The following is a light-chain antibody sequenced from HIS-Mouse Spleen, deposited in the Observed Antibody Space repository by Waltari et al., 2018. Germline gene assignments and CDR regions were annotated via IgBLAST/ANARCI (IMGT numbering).Light chain of an antibody. CDR3: CSYAGSYSL. V-gene: IGLV2-11*01. J-gene: IGLJ2*01. CDR1: SSDVGGYNY. CDR2: DVS. Sequence: QSALTQPRSVSGSPGQSVTISCTGTSSDVGGYNYVSWYQQHPGKAPILMIYDVSKRPSGVPDRCSGSKSGNTASLTSSGLQAEDEADYYCCSYAGSYSLFGGGTKLTVL.